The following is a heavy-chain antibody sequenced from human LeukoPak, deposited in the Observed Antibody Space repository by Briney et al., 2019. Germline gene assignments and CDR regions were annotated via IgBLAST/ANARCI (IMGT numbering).Heavy chain of an antibody. CDR1: GGTFSSYI. CDR2: IIPILGIA. CDR3: ARTSPIVGATGGAFDI. J-gene: IGHJ3*02. D-gene: IGHD1-26*01. V-gene: IGHV1-69*02. Sequence: SVKVSCKASGGTFSSYIISWVRQAPGQGLEWMGRIIPILGIANYAQKFQGRVTITADKYTSTAYMELSSLRSEDTAVYYCARTSPIVGATGGAFDIWGQGTMVTVSS.